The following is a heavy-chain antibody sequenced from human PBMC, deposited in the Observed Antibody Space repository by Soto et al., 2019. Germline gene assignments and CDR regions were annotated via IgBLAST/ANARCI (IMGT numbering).Heavy chain of an antibody. CDR3: AARSGYYTSYYYMDV. CDR2: IVLGSGNT. D-gene: IGHD3-3*01. V-gene: IGHV1-58*01. Sequence: QRLELIGWIVLGSGNTNYARELHGRVTITRDMSTSAAYMELCSLSSEDTSIYYCAARSGYYTSYYYMDVWGEGTTVTVSS. J-gene: IGHJ6*03.